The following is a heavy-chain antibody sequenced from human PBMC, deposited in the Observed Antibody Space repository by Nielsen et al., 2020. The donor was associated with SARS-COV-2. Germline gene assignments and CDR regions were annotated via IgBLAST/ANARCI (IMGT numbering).Heavy chain of an antibody. CDR3: VRGLQVPNGLAHR. CDR2: INSDGSST. CDR1: AFTFSTYW. V-gene: IGHV3-74*01. J-gene: IGHJ4*02. D-gene: IGHD3-16*01. Sequence: GESLKIPCAASAFTFSTYWMHWVRQAPGKGLVWVSRINSDGSSTSYADSVKGRFTISRDNAKNTLYLQMNRLRAEDTAVYYCVRGLQVPNGLAHRWGQGTLVTVSS.